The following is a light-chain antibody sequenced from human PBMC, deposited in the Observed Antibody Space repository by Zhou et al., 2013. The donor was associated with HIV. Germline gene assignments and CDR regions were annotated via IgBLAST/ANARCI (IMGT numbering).Light chain of an antibody. CDR2: AAA. Sequence: DIQLTQSPSSLSASVGDRVTISCRASQGIANYVAWYQQKPGKVPKLLIYAAATVQSGVPSRFSGSRSGADFTLTISSLQSEDFAVYYCQQYNKWPLRTFGQGTRLEIK. CDR1: QGIANY. CDR3: QQYNKWPLRT. J-gene: IGKJ5*01. V-gene: IGKV1-27*01.